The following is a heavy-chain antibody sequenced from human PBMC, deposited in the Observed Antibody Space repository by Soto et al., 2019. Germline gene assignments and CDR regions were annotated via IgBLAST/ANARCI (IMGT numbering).Heavy chain of an antibody. CDR2: INQDGIEK. D-gene: IGHD4-17*01. J-gene: IGHJ5*01. CDR1: GFMFSSYW. CDR3: ATLTVNLPKWFGP. Sequence: PGGSLRLSCAASGFMFSSYWIHWVRQAPWKGLECVAGINQDGIEKYYVDSVKGRFTISRDNAKSSLYLQMNSLRVEDTAVYYCATLTVNLPKWFGPWGQATLVTCSS. V-gene: IGHV3-7*01.